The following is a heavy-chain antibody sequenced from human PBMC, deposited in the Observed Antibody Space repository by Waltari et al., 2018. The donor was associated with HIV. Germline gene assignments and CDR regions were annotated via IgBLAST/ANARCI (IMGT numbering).Heavy chain of an antibody. Sequence: QVQLVQSGAALKKPGASVRLSCKTSGYSFSDYFIHWVRQAPGQGLEWMGVSNPCGGDTKYTQSFQDRVTMARDTSTNRVYVEVRDLKSEDTAVYYCVRSPHYEISAGYPNWFDPWGQGTLVSVSS. CDR3: VRSPHYEISAGYPNWFDP. J-gene: IGHJ5*02. V-gene: IGHV1-46*01. D-gene: IGHD3-9*01. CDR2: SNPCGGDT. CDR1: GYSFSDYF.